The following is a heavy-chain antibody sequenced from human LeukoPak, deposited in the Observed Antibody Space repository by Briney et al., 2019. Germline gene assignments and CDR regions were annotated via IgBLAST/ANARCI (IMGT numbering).Heavy chain of an antibody. V-gene: IGHV4-59*01. CDR3: AGRLWRRDGYNLSAFDI. D-gene: IGHD5-24*01. Sequence: SETLSLTCTVSGGSISSYHWNWIRQPPGKGLEWIGYIYYSGSTNYNPSLKSRVTISVDTSKNQFSLKLSSVTAADTAVYYCAGRLWRRDGYNLSAFDIWSQGTMVTVSS. J-gene: IGHJ3*02. CDR1: GGSISSYH. CDR2: IYYSGST.